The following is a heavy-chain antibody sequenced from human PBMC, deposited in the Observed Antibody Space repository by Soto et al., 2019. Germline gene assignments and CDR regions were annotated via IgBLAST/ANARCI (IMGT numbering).Heavy chain of an antibody. CDR2: LGGNGFTT. V-gene: IGHV3-23*01. CDR1: GFTFGSYA. Sequence: EVQLLESGGGLVQPGGSLRLSCVVSGFTFGSYAMSWVRQAPEKGPEWVAILGGNGFTTYYADSVKGRFTISGEKSKSTLFLQMNSLRAADTGVYYCAKALRPSLNFFYYMDVWGRGTSVTVSS. CDR3: AKALRPSLNFFYYMDV. D-gene: IGHD2-2*01. J-gene: IGHJ6*03.